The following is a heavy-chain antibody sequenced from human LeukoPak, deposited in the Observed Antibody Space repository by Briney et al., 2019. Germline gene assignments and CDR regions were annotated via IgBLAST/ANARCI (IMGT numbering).Heavy chain of an antibody. V-gene: IGHV1-24*01. D-gene: IGHD1-26*01. Sequence: ASVKVSCKVSGYTLTELSMHWVRQAPGKGLEWMGGFDPEDGETIYAQKFQGRVTMTEDTSTDTAYMELSSLRSEDTAVYYCATPSHGGSYYTFDYWGQGTLVTVSS. CDR2: FDPEDGET. CDR1: GYTLTELS. CDR3: ATPSHGGSYYTFDY. J-gene: IGHJ4*02.